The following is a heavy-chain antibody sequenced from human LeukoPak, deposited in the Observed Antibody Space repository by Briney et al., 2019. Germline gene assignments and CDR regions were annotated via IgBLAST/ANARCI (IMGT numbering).Heavy chain of an antibody. D-gene: IGHD3-10*01. Sequence: ASVKVSFKASGYTFTSYGISWVRQAPGQGLEWMGWISAYNGNTNYAQKLQGRVTMTTDTSTSTAYMELRSLRSDDTAVYYCARSMVRGVIGVGIWFDPWGQGTLVTVSS. CDR2: ISAYNGNT. J-gene: IGHJ5*02. CDR3: ARSMVRGVIGVGIWFDP. CDR1: GYTFTSYG. V-gene: IGHV1-18*01.